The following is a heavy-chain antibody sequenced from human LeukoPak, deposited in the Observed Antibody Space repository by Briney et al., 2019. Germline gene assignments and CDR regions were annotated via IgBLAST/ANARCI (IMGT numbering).Heavy chain of an antibody. Sequence: GGSLRLSCAASGFTFSSYWMHWVRQAPGKGLVWVSRINSDGSSTSYADSVKGRFTISRDNSKNTLYLQMNSLRAEDTAVYYCAKGPYSSGWYHFDYWGQGTLVTVSS. V-gene: IGHV3-74*01. CDR1: GFTFSSYW. D-gene: IGHD6-19*01. CDR3: AKGPYSSGWYHFDY. CDR2: INSDGSST. J-gene: IGHJ4*02.